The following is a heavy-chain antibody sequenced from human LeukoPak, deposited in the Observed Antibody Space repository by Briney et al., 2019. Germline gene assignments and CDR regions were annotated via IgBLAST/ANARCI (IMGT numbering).Heavy chain of an antibody. D-gene: IGHD1-26*01. CDR1: GXSISSYY. V-gene: IGHV4-59*01. CDR2: IYYSGST. CDR3: ARVQRELRTTWGFDY. J-gene: IGHJ4*02. Sequence: SETLSLTCTVSGXSISSYYGSWIRQPPGKGQEWIGYIYYSGSTNYNPSLKSRVTISVDTSKNQFSLKLSSVTAADTAVYYCARVQRELRTTWGFDYWGQGTLVTVSS.